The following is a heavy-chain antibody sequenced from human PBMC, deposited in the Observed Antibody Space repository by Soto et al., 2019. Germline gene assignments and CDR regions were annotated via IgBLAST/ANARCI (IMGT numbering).Heavy chain of an antibody. J-gene: IGHJ4*02. V-gene: IGHV3-48*01. CDR2: ITSSSDII. CDR1: GFTFSAYI. CDR3: ARGKAMDDY. D-gene: IGHD5-18*01. Sequence: EVHLVESGGGLAKPGSSLRLSCEASGFTFSAYILNWVRQAPGKGLEWIAHITSSSDIIYYARSVTGRFTISRDNARNSLFLQMNSLRVEDTAVYYCARGKAMDDYWGQGTLVTVSS.